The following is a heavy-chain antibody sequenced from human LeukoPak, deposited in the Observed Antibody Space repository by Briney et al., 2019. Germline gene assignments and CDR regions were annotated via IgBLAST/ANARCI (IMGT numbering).Heavy chain of an antibody. CDR2: IYPGDSDT. CDR3: ARRTFDDYLWFDP. CDR1: GYNFAGYW. Sequence: PGESLKISCKGSGYNFAGYWIVWVRQMPGKGLEWMGVIYPGDSDTTYGPSFQGPVTISADKSISTAYLQWTSLKASDTAMYYCARRTFDDYLWFDPWGQGTLVTVSS. D-gene: IGHD4-11*01. V-gene: IGHV5-51*01. J-gene: IGHJ5*02.